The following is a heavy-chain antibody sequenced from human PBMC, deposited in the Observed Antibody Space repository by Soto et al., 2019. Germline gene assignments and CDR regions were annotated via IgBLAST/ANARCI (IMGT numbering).Heavy chain of an antibody. Sequence: SETLSLTCTFSVVSISSYYWSWIRQPPGKGLEWIGYIFYSGSTNYNPSLKSRVTISVETSKNQFSLKLSSVTAADTAVYYCARGVGATPNFDNWGQGTLVTVSS. V-gene: IGHV4-59*01. D-gene: IGHD1-26*01. J-gene: IGHJ4*01. CDR1: VVSISSYY. CDR3: ARGVGATPNFDN. CDR2: IFYSGST.